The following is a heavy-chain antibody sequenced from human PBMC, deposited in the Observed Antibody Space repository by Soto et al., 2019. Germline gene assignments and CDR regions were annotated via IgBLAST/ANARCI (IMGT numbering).Heavy chain of an antibody. Sequence: PGGSLRLSCAASGFTFSSYAMSWVRQAPGKGLEWVSAISGSGGSTYYADSVKGRFTISRDNSKNTLYLQMNSLRAEDTAVYYCAKTSSGYYPQLDPLSISGQGTMVTVSS. J-gene: IGHJ3*02. CDR2: ISGSGGST. CDR1: GFTFSSYA. CDR3: AKTSSGYYPQLDPLSI. D-gene: IGHD3-22*01. V-gene: IGHV3-23*01.